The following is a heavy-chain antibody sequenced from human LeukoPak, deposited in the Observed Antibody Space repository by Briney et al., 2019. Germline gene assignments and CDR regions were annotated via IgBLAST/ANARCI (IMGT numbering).Heavy chain of an antibody. Sequence: SETLSLTCSVPSGTIITFHWIWLPHPAGQGLVWIWHIYTSGSTNYHTFLDRRVTVSVDTSKNQFPLKLSSVTAADTAVYYCAREGMAGIYYYYYYMDVWGKGTTVTISS. D-gene: IGHD5-24*01. V-gene: IGHV4-4*07. CDR2: IYTSGST. CDR1: SGTIITFH. J-gene: IGHJ6*03. CDR3: AREGMAGIYYYYYYMDV.